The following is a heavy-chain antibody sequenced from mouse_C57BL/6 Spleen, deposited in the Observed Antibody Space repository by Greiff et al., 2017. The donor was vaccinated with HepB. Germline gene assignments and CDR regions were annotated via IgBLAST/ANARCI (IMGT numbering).Heavy chain of an antibody. CDR1: GYSFTGYF. J-gene: IGHJ3*01. CDR2: INPYNGDT. D-gene: IGHD2-4*01. CDR3: ARGYDYDGAWFAY. V-gene: IGHV1-20*01. Sequence: VQLQQSGPELVKPGDSVKISCKASGYSFTGYFMNWVMQSHGKSLEWIGRINPYNGDTFYNQKFKGKATLTVDKSSSTAHMELRSLPSEDSAVYYCARGYDYDGAWFAYWGQGTLVTVSA.